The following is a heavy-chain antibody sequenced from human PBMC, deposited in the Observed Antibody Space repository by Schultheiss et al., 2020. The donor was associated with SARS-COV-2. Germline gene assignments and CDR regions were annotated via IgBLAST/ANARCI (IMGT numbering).Heavy chain of an antibody. V-gene: IGHV1-69*10. Sequence: SVKVSCKASGGTFGNYAISWVRQAPGQGLEWMGGFDPQQGKVKYSQRFQGRVIMTEDTSTDTAYMELHSLRSEDTAVYYCAPTTFGDAFEIWGQGTMVTVSS. J-gene: IGHJ3*02. D-gene: IGHD3-3*01. CDR2: FDPQQGKV. CDR3: APTTFGDAFEI. CDR1: GGTFGNYA.